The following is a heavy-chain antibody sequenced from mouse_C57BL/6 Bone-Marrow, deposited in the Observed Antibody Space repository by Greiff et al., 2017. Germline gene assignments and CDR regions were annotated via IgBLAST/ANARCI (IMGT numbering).Heavy chain of an antibody. CDR1: GYTFTGYW. Sequence: VQLQQSGAELMKPGASVKLSCKATGYTFTGYWIEWVKQRPGHGLEWIGELLPGTGSTTYHETFKGTATFTADTSSTTAYMQLSSLTTEDSAIYYSAREYYGSSYPHGYVDVWGTGTTVTVSS. V-gene: IGHV1-9*01. J-gene: IGHJ1*03. CDR2: LLPGTGST. CDR3: AREYYGSSYPHGYVDV. D-gene: IGHD1-1*01.